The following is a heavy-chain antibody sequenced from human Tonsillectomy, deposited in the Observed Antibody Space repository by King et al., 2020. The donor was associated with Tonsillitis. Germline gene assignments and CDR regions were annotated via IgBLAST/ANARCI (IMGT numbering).Heavy chain of an antibody. CDR2: IYHSGIT. J-gene: IGHJ4*02. D-gene: IGHD2-2*03. CDR1: GASITTDY. Sequence: VQLQESGPGLVKPSETLSVTCTVSGASITTDYWSWIRQSPGKGLEWIGYIYHSGITSYNPSLKSRATISVDTSKNQFSLSLSSVTAADTAVYYCASGYFYSTNWTYYCDYWGQGTLVTVSA. CDR3: ASGYFYSTNWTYYCDY. V-gene: IGHV4-59*01.